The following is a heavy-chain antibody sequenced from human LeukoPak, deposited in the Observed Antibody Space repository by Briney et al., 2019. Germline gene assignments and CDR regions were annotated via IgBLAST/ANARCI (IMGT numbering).Heavy chain of an antibody. J-gene: IGHJ3*02. CDR2: IISSSSYI. D-gene: IGHD2-2*01. V-gene: IGHV3-21*01. CDR1: GFTFSSYA. Sequence: GGSLRLSCAASGFTFSSYAMSWARQVPGKGLEGVSSIISSSSYIYYADSVKGRFTIPRDNAKNSLYLQMNSLRAEDTAVYYCARDGGYCSSTSCYGSAFDIWGQGTMVTVSS. CDR3: ARDGGYCSSTSCYGSAFDI.